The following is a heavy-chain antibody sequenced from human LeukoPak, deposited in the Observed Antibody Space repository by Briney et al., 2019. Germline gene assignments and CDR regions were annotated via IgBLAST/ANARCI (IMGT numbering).Heavy chain of an antibody. CDR3: AREYYYGSGNYYNRIDY. CDR1: GYTFTRYY. D-gene: IGHD3-10*01. Sequence: ASVKVSCNASGYTFTRYYMHWVRQAPGHGLQWMGWIDPNSGGTNYAQKFQGRVTMTRDTSISTAYMVLNRLRSDDTAVYYCAREYYYGSGNYYNRIDYWGQGTLVTVSS. V-gene: IGHV1-2*02. CDR2: IDPNSGGT. J-gene: IGHJ4*02.